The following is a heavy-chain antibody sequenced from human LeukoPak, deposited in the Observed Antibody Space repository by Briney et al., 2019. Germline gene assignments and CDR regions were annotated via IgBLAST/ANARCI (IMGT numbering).Heavy chain of an antibody. Sequence: GGSLRLSCAASGFTFSTFAMIWVRQPPGKGLEWVSSIFPSGGEIHYADSVKGRFTISRDNSKNTLYLQMNSLRAEDTAVYYCARSLTRYYYYYYYMDVWGKGTTVTVSS. V-gene: IGHV3-23*01. D-gene: IGHD3-3*01. CDR3: ARSLTRYYYYYYYMDV. CDR1: GFTFSTFA. J-gene: IGHJ6*03. CDR2: IFPSGGEI.